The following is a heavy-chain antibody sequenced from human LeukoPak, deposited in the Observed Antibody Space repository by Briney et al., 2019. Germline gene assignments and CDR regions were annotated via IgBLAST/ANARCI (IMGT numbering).Heavy chain of an antibody. J-gene: IGHJ4*02. V-gene: IGHV3-7*01. Sequence: GGSLRLSCAASGFTFSSYAMSWVRQAPGKGLEWVANIQQEGSEKYYVDSVKGRFTISRDNAKNSVYLQMNSLRAEDTAVYYCARDRVWTVLYWGQGTLVTVSS. CDR2: IQQEGSEK. CDR3: ARDRVWTVLY. CDR1: GFTFSSYA. D-gene: IGHD6-13*01.